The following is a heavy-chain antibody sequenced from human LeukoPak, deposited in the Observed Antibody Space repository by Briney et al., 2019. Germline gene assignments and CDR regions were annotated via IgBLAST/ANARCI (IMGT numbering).Heavy chain of an antibody. CDR3: ARLVGRIPMVRGEKGYFDY. J-gene: IGHJ4*02. D-gene: IGHD3-10*01. Sequence: GESLKLSCQGSGYSFTSYWIGWVCQMPGKGLEWMGIIYPGDSDTRYSPSSQGQVTISADKSISTAYLQWSSLKASDTAMYYCARLVGRIPMVRGEKGYFDYWGQGTLVTVSS. V-gene: IGHV5-51*01. CDR1: GYSFTSYW. CDR2: IYPGDSDT.